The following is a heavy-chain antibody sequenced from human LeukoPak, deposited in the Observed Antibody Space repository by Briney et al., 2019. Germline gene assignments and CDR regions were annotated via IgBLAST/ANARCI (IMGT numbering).Heavy chain of an antibody. J-gene: IGHJ4*02. V-gene: IGHV4-59*08. Sequence: LRLSCAASGFTFSSYSMSWVRQPPGKGLEWIGTIYQSGTTYYNPFLKNRVTISIDTSKNQFSLKLTSVTAADTAVYYCARAIVWASMKSLFYFDCWGQGTLVTVSS. D-gene: IGHD3-16*01. CDR3: ARAIVWASMKSLFYFDC. CDR2: IYQSGTT. CDR1: GFTFSSYS.